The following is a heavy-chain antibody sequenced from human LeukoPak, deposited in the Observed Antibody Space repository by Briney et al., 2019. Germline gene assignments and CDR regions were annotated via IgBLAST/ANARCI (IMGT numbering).Heavy chain of an antibody. Sequence: PGGSLRLSCAASGFTFSTYGMHWVRQAPGKGLEWVTFISYDGSNKYYADSVKGRFTISRGNSKSTLYLQMNSLRAEDTAVYYCVRGSGWLSYFDYWGQGTLVTVSS. CDR2: ISYDGSNK. D-gene: IGHD6-19*01. CDR1: GFTFSTYG. CDR3: VRGSGWLSYFDY. J-gene: IGHJ4*02. V-gene: IGHV3-30*03.